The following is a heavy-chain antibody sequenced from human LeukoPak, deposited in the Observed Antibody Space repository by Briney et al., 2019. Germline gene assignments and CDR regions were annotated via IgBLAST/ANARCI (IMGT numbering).Heavy chain of an antibody. CDR2: ISSSGFTI. V-gene: IGHV3-48*03. D-gene: IGHD1-26*01. CDR3: ARCWGSGIYLFDAFDI. Sequence: GGSLRLSCAASGFTFSSYEMNWVRQAPGKGLEWVSYISSSGFTIYYADSVKGRFTISRDNAKNSLYLQMNNLRAEDTAVYYCARCWGSGIYLFDAFDIWGQGTMVTVSS. J-gene: IGHJ3*02. CDR1: GFTFSSYE.